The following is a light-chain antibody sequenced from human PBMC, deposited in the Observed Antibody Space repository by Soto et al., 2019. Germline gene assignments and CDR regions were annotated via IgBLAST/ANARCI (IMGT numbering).Light chain of an antibody. CDR3: QLGIT. CDR1: QSVSSY. Sequence: EIVLTQSPATLSLSPGERATLSCRASQSVSSYLAWYQQKPGQAPRLLIYDASNRATGIPARFSGSGSGTDFTLTISSLEPEDFAVYYCQLGITFGQGTRLETK. V-gene: IGKV3-11*01. CDR2: DAS. J-gene: IGKJ5*01.